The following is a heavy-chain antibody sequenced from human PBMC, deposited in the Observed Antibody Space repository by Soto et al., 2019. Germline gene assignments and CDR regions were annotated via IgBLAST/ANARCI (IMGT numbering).Heavy chain of an antibody. CDR1: GFTFSSYA. Sequence: TGGSLRLSCAASGFTFSSYAMHWVRQAPGKGLEWVAVISYDGSNKYYADSVKGRFTISRDNSKNTLYLQMNSLRAEDTAVYYCARGRGAGTEYFDYWGQGTLVTVSS. D-gene: IGHD6-19*01. J-gene: IGHJ4*02. CDR2: ISYDGSNK. V-gene: IGHV3-30-3*01. CDR3: ARGRGAGTEYFDY.